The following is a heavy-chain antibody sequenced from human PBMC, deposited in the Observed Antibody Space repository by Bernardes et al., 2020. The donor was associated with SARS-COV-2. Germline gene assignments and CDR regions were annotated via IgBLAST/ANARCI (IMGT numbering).Heavy chain of an antibody. CDR2: ITYDGRNK. V-gene: IGHV3-30-3*01. J-gene: IGHJ4*02. CDR1: GFTFSSYA. CDR3: ARGRARGWVPFDY. D-gene: IGHD3-16*01. Sequence: GGSLRLSCAASGFTFSSYAMHWVRQAPGKGLEWVAVITYDGRNKYYADSVKGRFTISRDNSKNTLYLQMNSLRAEDTAVYYCARGRARGWVPFDYWGQGTLVTVSS.